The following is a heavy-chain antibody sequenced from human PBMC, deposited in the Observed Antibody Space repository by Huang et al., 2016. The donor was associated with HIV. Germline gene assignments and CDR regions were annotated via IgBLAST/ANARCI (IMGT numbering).Heavy chain of an antibody. CDR1: GGSISSSSYY. Sequence: QLQLQESGPGLVKPSETLSLTCTVSGGSISSSSYYWGWIRQPPGKGLEWLGSIYYSGSTSYNPSLKSRVTMSGDTSKNQFSLKLSSVTAADTAVYYCARNWGSDGGDYWGQGTLVTVSS. CDR2: IYYSGST. J-gene: IGHJ4*02. D-gene: IGHD7-27*01. CDR3: ARNWGSDGGDY. V-gene: IGHV4-39*01.